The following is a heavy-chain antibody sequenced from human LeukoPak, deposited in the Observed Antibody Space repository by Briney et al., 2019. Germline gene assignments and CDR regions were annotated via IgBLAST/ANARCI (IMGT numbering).Heavy chain of an antibody. D-gene: IGHD3/OR15-3a*01. V-gene: IGHV4-39*01. Sequence: SETLSLTCTVSGVSISSSNSYWDWIRQPPGKGLEWIGSIYYSGNTYYNASLKSQVSISIDTSKNQFSLRLTSVTAADTAVYYCARQTGSGLFIPPGGQGTLVTVSS. CDR3: ARQTGSGLFIPP. CDR1: GVSISSSNSY. J-gene: IGHJ4*02. CDR2: IYYSGNT.